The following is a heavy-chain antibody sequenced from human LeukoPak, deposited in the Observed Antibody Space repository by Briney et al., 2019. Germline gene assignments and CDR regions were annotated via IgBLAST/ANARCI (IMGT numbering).Heavy chain of an antibody. CDR1: GYTFTGYY. D-gene: IGHD3-9*01. Sequence: ASVNVSCKASGYTFTGYYMHWVRQAPGQGLEWMGWINPNSGGTNYAQKFQGRVTMIRDTSISTAYMGLSRLRSDDTAVYYCARGYDYDILTGYYNELDYWGQGTLVTVSS. CDR3: ARGYDYDILTGYYNELDY. V-gene: IGHV1-2*02. J-gene: IGHJ4*02. CDR2: INPNSGGT.